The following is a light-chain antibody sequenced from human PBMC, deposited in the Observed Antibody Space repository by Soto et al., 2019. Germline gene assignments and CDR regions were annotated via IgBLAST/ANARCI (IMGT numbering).Light chain of an antibody. CDR1: SSDVGGYNY. Sequence: QSALTQPRSVSGSPGQSVTISCTGTSSDVGGYNYVSWYQQHPGKAPKLMIYDVSKRPSGVPDRFSGSKSGNTASLTISGLQAEHEADYYCCSYAGSYTFYVFGTGTKVTVL. J-gene: IGLJ1*01. V-gene: IGLV2-11*01. CDR3: CSYAGSYTFYV. CDR2: DVS.